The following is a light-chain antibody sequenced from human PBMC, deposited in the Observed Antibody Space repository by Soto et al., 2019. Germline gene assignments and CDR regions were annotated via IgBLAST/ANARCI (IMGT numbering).Light chain of an antibody. J-gene: IGKJ1*01. CDR1: QSVTNTF. CDR2: GAS. Sequence: IVLTQSPGTLSLSPRERATLSCRASQSVTNTFLAWYQHTPGQAPRLLIYGASNRATGIPDRFSGSGSGTDFTLTISRLEPEDFAVYFCQQYGSSPPTFGQGTRVDIK. V-gene: IGKV3-20*01. CDR3: QQYGSSPPT.